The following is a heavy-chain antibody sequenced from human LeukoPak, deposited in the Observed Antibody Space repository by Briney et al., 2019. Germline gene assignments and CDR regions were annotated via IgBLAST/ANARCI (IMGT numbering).Heavy chain of an antibody. Sequence: GGSLRLSCAASGFTFSGSALHWFPKASGKGLEWVGRIRSKANNYATAYAASVKGRFTISRDDSKNTAYLQMNSLKTEDTAVYYCTRLADYSGSGSYSLHFDYWGQGTLSPSPQ. V-gene: IGHV3-73*01. D-gene: IGHD3-10*01. CDR1: GFTFSGSA. J-gene: IGHJ4*02. CDR3: TRLADYSGSGSYSLHFDY. CDR2: IRSKANNYAT.